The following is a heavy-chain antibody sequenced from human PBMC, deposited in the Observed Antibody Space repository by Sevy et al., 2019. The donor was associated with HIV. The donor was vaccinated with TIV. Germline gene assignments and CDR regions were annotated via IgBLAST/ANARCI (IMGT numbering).Heavy chain of an antibody. CDR3: ARSYYYDSSGYLRRAFDI. D-gene: IGHD3-22*01. CDR1: GGSISSYY. V-gene: IGHV4-59*01. CDR2: IYYSGST. J-gene: IGHJ3*02. Sequence: SETLSLTCTVSGGSISSYYWSWIRQPPGKGLEWIGHIYYSGSTNYNPSLKSRVTISVDTSKNQFSLKLSSVTAADTAVYYCARSYYYDSSGYLRRAFDIWGQGTMVTVSS.